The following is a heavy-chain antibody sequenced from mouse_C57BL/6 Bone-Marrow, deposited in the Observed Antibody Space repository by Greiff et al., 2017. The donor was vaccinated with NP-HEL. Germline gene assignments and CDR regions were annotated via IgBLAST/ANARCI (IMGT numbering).Heavy chain of an antibody. D-gene: IGHD1-1*01. CDR2: INYDGSST. CDR1: GFTFSDYY. V-gene: IGHV5-16*01. CDR3: ARSLRYWYCDV. J-gene: IGHJ1*03. Sequence: DVMLVESEGGLVQPGSSMKLSCTASGFTFSDYYMAWVRQVPEKGLEWVANINYDGSSTYYLDSLKSRFIISRDNAKNILYLQMSSLKAEDTATYYCARSLRYWYCDVWGTGTTVTVSS.